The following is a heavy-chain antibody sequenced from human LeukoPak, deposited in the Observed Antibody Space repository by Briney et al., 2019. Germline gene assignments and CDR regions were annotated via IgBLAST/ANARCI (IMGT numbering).Heavy chain of an antibody. CDR3: ARPQAGAAAAETAFDI. CDR1: GFTFSSYS. J-gene: IGHJ3*02. Sequence: GGSLRLSCAASGFTFSSYSMNWVRQAPGKGLEWVSSISSSSSYIYYADSVKGRFTISRDNAKNSLYLQMNSPRAEDTAVYYCARPQAGAAAAETAFDIWGQGTMVTVSS. V-gene: IGHV3-21*01. D-gene: IGHD6-13*01. CDR2: ISSSSSYI.